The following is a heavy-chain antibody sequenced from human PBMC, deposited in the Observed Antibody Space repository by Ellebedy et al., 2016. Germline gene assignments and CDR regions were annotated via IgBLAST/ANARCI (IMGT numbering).Heavy chain of an antibody. CDR2: IIPILGIA. D-gene: IGHD6-19*01. Sequence: ASVKVSCKASGGTFSSYAISWVRQAPGQGLEWMGRIIPILGIANYAQKFQGRVTITADKSTSTAYMELSSLRSEDTAVYYCARVSPGVAGTVTRGYYYYYYGMDVWGQGTTVTVSS. V-gene: IGHV1-69*04. J-gene: IGHJ6*02. CDR3: ARVSPGVAGTVTRGYYYYYYGMDV. CDR1: GGTFSSYA.